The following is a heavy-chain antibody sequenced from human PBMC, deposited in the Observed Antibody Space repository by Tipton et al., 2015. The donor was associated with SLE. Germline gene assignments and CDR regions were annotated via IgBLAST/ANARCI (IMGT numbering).Heavy chain of an antibody. J-gene: IGHJ2*01. D-gene: IGHD6-13*01. CDR3: ARGIAAAGTGGYFDL. CDR1: GGSISSSSYY. Sequence: TLSLTCTVSGGSISSSSYYWGWIRQPPGKGLEWIGSIYYSGSTNYNPSLKSRVTMSVDTSKNQFSLKLSSVTAADTAVYYCARGIAAAGTGGYFDLWGRGTLVTVSS. CDR2: IYYSGST. V-gene: IGHV4-39*07.